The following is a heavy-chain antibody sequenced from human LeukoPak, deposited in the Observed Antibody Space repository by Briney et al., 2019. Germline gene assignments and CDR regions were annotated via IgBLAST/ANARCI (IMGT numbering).Heavy chain of an antibody. J-gene: IGHJ4*02. Sequence: SETLSLTCTVSGGSISSGSYYWGWIRQPPGRGLEWIGTIYYSGSTYYNPSLKSRVTISVDTSKNQFSLKLSSATAADTAVYYCARQRYGSGSYYIDYWGQGTLVTVSS. CDR2: IYYSGST. CDR3: ARQRYGSGSYYIDY. V-gene: IGHV4-39*01. D-gene: IGHD3-10*01. CDR1: GGSISSGSYY.